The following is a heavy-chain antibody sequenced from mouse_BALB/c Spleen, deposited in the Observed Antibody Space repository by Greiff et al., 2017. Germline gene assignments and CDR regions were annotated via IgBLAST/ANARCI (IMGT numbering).Heavy chain of an antibody. Sequence: DVMLVESGGGLVKPGGSLKLSCAASGFTFSDYYMYWVRQTPEKRLEWVATISDGGSYTYYPDSVKGRFTISRDNAKNNLYLQMSSLKSEDTAMYYCARRVYYGNYGAMDYWGQGTSVTVSS. V-gene: IGHV5-4*02. CDR3: ARRVYYGNYGAMDY. D-gene: IGHD2-1*01. CDR1: GFTFSDYY. J-gene: IGHJ4*01. CDR2: ISDGGSYT.